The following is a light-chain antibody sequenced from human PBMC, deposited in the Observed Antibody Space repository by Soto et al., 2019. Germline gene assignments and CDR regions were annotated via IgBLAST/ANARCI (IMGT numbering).Light chain of an antibody. CDR3: QSYDNSHYV. V-gene: IGLV1-40*01. CDR2: GKN. J-gene: IGLJ1*01. CDR1: SSSIGAGYD. Sequence: QSVLTQPPSVSGAPGQRVTISCTGSSSSIGAGYDVHWYQQLPGTATKLLSYGKNNRPSGVPDRFSGSKSGTSASLAITGLQAEDEADYYCQSYDNSHYVFGTGTKVTVL.